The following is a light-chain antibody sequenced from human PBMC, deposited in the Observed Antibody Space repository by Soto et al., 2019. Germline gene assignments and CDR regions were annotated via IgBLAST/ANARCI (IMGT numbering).Light chain of an antibody. J-gene: IGKJ4*01. CDR3: KKYNSAPLP. Sequence: DVQMTQSPSSLSAFVGDRVTITCRAIQVISLYLAWFQQKPGKFPKLPFYPISIFHSGVPSRFSGIGSGTDFTLTFSSLQPEDVGTYYCKKYNSAPLPSGGGTKVDIK. CDR1: QVISLY. CDR2: PIS. V-gene: IGKV1-27*01.